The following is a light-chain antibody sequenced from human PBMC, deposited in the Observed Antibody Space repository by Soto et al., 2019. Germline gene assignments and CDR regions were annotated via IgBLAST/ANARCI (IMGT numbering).Light chain of an antibody. Sequence: EIVLTQSPGTLSLSPGERATLSCRASQSVSSSYLAWYQQKPGQAPRLLIYGASSRATGIPDRFSGSGSGTDFNLTISRLEPEDVAVYYCQQYGSSSWTCGQGTKVEIK. CDR1: QSVSSSY. CDR2: GAS. CDR3: QQYGSSSWT. J-gene: IGKJ1*01. V-gene: IGKV3-20*01.